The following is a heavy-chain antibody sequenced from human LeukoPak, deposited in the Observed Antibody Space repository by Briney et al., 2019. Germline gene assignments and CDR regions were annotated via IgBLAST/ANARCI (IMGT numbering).Heavy chain of an antibody. V-gene: IGHV4-4*07. CDR2: IYTSGST. J-gene: IGHJ4*02. D-gene: IGHD3-22*01. CDR1: GGSSNNYY. Sequence: SETLSLTCTVSGGSSNNYYWSWIRQSAGKGLEWIGRIYTSGSTNYNPSLKSRVSMSVDTSKNQFSLRLRSVTAADTAVCYCARESGYYYDTSGYTFDYWGQGILVTVSS. CDR3: ARESGYYYDTSGYTFDY.